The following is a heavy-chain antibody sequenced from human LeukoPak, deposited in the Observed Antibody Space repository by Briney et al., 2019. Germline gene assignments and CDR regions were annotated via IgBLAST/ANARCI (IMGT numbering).Heavy chain of an antibody. V-gene: IGHV4-34*01. J-gene: IGHJ5*02. CDR2: INHSGST. Sequence: SETLSLTCAVYGGSFSGYYWSWIRQPPGKGLECSGEINHSGSTNYNPSLKSRVTISVDTSKNQFSLKLSSVTAADTAVYYCARGHARGSGSHNTNWFDPWGQGTLVTVSS. CDR1: GGSFSGYY. CDR3: ARGHARGSGSHNTNWFDP. D-gene: IGHD3-10*01.